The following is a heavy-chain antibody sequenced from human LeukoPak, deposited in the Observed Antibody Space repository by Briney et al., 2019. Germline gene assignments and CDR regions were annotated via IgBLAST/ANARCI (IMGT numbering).Heavy chain of an antibody. J-gene: IGHJ4*02. V-gene: IGHV4-39*01. D-gene: IGHD1-1*01. CDR2: VYYSGST. CDR1: GASIRSSDYY. Sequence: SETLSLTCVLSGASIRSSDYYWAWIRQPPGKGLEWIGTVYYSGSTYCNPSLKSRVTISVDTSKNSFSLNVTSLTAADTAVYYCARHGNWEPFDYWGQGSLVTVSS. CDR3: ARHGNWEPFDY.